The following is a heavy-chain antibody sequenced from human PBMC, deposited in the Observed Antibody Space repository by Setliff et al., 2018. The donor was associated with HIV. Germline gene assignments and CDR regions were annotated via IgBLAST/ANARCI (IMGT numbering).Heavy chain of an antibody. Sequence: KPSETLSLTCTVSGGSISSYYWSWIRQPPGKGLEWIGYIYNSGTTNYNPSLKSRVTISVDTSKNHFSLKLSSVTAADTAVYYCARGRRNEWELLLLAFDMWGQGTMVTVSS. CDR1: GGSISSYY. D-gene: IGHD1-26*01. CDR3: ARGRRNEWELLLLAFDM. V-gene: IGHV4-59*01. J-gene: IGHJ3*02. CDR2: IYNSGTT.